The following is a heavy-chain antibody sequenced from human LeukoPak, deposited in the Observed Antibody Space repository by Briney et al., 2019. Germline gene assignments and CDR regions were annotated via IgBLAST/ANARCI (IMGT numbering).Heavy chain of an antibody. CDR3: ATGKTAVAGLDY. CDR2: FDPEDGET. J-gene: IGHJ4*02. Sequence: GASVKVSCKVSGYTLTELSMHWVRQAPGKGLEWMGGFDPEDGETIYAQKFQGRVTMTEDTSTDTAYMELSSPRSEDTAVYYCATGKTAVAGLDYWGQGTLVTVSS. D-gene: IGHD6-19*01. CDR1: GYTLTELS. V-gene: IGHV1-24*01.